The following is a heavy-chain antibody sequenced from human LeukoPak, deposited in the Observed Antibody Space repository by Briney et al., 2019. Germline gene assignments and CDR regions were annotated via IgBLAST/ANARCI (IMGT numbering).Heavy chain of an antibody. V-gene: IGHV3-30*02. Sequence: GGSLRLSCAASVFNFRTCGMHWVRQAPGKGLEWVAIDGIDTYYADSVKGRFTISRDNSKNTLYLQMNSLSGEVTAVYYCVTDKDWYFGSWGQGTLVTVSS. CDR3: VTDKDWYFGS. CDR1: VFNFRTCG. D-gene: IGHD3/OR15-3a*01. CDR2: DGIDT. J-gene: IGHJ4*02.